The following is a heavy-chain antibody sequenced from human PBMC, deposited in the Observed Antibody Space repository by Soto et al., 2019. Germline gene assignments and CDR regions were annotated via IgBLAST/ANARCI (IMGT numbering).Heavy chain of an antibody. D-gene: IGHD1-26*01. CDR1: GFSFSTFG. CDR2: ISSNSSSI. J-gene: IGHJ4*02. V-gene: IGHV3-21*01. CDR3: ASQWEFRLLYLRYFDS. Sequence: EVQLVESGGGLVKPGGSLRLSCAASGFSFSTFGMNWVRQAPGKGLEWVAYISSNSSSISYAESLKGRATISRDNARNSLYLQMDSLRAEDTAVYYCASQWEFRLLYLRYFDSWGQGTLVTVSS.